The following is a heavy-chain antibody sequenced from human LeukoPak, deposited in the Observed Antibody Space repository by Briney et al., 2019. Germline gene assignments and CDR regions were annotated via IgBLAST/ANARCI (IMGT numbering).Heavy chain of an antibody. J-gene: IGHJ4*02. V-gene: IGHV1-46*01. Sequence: GASVKVSCKASGYTFTSYYMHWVRQAPGQGLEWMGIINPSGGSTSYAQKLQGRVTMTRDTSTSTVYMELSSLRSEDTAVYYCARGGSYYDSSGYYNGYWGQGTLVTVSS. CDR1: GYTFTSYY. CDR2: INPSGGST. D-gene: IGHD3-22*01. CDR3: ARGGSYYDSSGYYNGY.